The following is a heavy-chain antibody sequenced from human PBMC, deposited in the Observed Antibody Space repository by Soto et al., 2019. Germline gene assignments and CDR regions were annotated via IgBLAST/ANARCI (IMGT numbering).Heavy chain of an antibody. CDR2: IIPIFGTA. D-gene: IGHD3-3*01. CDR3: ARLRIFGVVATYYYYGMDV. J-gene: IGHJ6*02. CDR1: GGTFSSYA. Sequence: SVKVSCKASGGTFSSYAIGWVRQAPGQGLEWMGGIIPIFGTANYAQKFQGRVTITADKSTSTAYMELSSLRSEDTAVYYCARLRIFGVVATYYYYGMDVWGQGTTVTVSS. V-gene: IGHV1-69*06.